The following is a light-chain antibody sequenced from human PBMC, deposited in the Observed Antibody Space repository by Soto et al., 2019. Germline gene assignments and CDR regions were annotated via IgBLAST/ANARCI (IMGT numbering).Light chain of an antibody. CDR3: SSYTTSNTRQIV. CDR1: NKEVVGYNY. CDR2: DVS. V-gene: IGLV2-14*03. J-gene: IGLJ1*01. Sequence: QSALTQPASVSGSPGQSINISCTGNNKEVVGYNYVSWYQHHPGKAPKLMIYDVSNRPSGVSNRFSGSKSGNTASLTISGLQPEDEADYYCSSYTTSNTRQIVFGTGTKVTVL.